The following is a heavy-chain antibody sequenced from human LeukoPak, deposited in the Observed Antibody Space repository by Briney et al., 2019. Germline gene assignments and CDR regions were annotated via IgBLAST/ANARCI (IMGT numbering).Heavy chain of an antibody. D-gene: IGHD3-16*02. CDR3: AREDAITFGGVIVPAPNY. V-gene: IGHV3-11*01. CDR1: GFTFSDYY. J-gene: IGHJ4*02. CDR2: ISSSGSTI. Sequence: TGGSLRLSCAASGFTFSDYYMSWIRQAPGKGLEWVSYISSSGSTIYYADSVKGRFTISRDNAKNSLYLQMNSLRAEDTAVYYCAREDAITFGGVIVPAPNYWGQGTLVTVSS.